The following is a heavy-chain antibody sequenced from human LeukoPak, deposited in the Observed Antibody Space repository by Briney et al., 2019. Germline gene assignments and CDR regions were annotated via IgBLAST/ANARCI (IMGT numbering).Heavy chain of an antibody. CDR2: INPNSGGT. J-gene: IGHJ4*02. CDR1: GYTFTGYY. CDR3: ARGPLYCSSTSCYSRENYFDY. Sequence: ASVKVSCKASGYTFTGYYMHWVRQAPGQGLEWMGWINPNSGGTNYAQKFQGRVTMTRDTSISTAYMELSRLRSDDTAVYYCARGPLYCSSTSCYSRENYFDYWGQGTLVTVSS. V-gene: IGHV1-2*02. D-gene: IGHD2-2*01.